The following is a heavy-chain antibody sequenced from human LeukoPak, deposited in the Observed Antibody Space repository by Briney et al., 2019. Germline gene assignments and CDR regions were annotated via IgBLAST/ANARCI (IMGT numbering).Heavy chain of an antibody. V-gene: IGHV1-2*02. D-gene: IGHD2-2*01. Sequence: SVKVSCKASGGTFISYAISWVRQAPGQGLEWMGWINPNSGGTNYAQKFQGRVTMTRDTSISTAYMELSRLRSDDTAVYYCARDQVVVVPARYYYMDVWGKGTTVTVSS. CDR3: ARDQVVVVPARYYYMDV. CDR1: GGTFISYA. J-gene: IGHJ6*03. CDR2: INPNSGGT.